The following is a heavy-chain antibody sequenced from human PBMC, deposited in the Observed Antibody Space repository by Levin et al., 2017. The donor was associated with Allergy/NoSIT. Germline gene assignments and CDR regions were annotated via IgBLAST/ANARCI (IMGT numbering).Heavy chain of an antibody. CDR1: GFTSGSTFSNYG. CDR3: AKWLSSIWYSPFDV. D-gene: IGHD3-3*02. V-gene: IGHV3-23*01. CDR2: ISSSGQIT. J-gene: IGHJ3*01. Sequence: QRGESLKISCVASGFTSGSTFSNYGVSWVRQAPGKGLEWVSGISSSGQITYYADSVKGRFAVSRDNSRNLLSLHMNALTAADTAVYYCAKWLSSIWYSPFDVWGPGTTVTVSS.